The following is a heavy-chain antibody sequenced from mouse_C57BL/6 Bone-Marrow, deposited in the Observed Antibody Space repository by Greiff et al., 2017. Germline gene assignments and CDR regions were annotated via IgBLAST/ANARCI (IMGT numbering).Heavy chain of an antibody. CDR1: GYTFTDYY. CDR3: ARGGLGPYYFDY. J-gene: IGHJ2*01. D-gene: IGHD4-1*01. CDR2: IYPGSGNT. Sequence: QVQLKESGAELVRPGASVKLSCKASGYTFTDYYINWVKQRPGQGLEWIARIYPGSGNTYYNEKFKGKATLTAEKSSSTAYMQLSSLTSEDSAVYFCARGGLGPYYFDYWGQGTTLTVSS. V-gene: IGHV1-76*01.